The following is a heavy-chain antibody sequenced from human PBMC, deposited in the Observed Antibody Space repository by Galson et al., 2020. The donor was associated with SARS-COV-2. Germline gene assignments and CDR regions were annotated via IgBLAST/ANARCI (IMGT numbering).Heavy chain of an antibody. V-gene: IGHV3-30*18. D-gene: IGHD2-21*01. Sequence: GSLRLSCAASGFTSSTYGMHWVRQAPGKGLEWVATTSYDGSNKYYADSVKGRFTISRDNSKNTLYLQMNSLRPEDTAVYYCAKDPSVAVLRSGHTFDIWGQGTMVTGSS. CDR1: GFTSSTYG. CDR2: TSYDGSNK. CDR3: AKDPSVAVLRSGHTFDI. J-gene: IGHJ3*02.